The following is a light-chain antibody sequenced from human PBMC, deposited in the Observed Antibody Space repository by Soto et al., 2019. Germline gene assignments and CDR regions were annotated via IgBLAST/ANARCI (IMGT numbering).Light chain of an antibody. CDR1: QSVSSN. CDR3: QQYNNWLLT. V-gene: IGKV3-15*01. J-gene: IGKJ4*01. CDR2: GAS. Sequence: EIVMTHSPATLSVSPGERATLSCRASQSVSSNLDWYQQKPGQAPRLLIYGASTRATGIPARFSSSGSGTELALAVSSLQSEDFAVYYCQQYNNWLLTVGGGTKVDIK.